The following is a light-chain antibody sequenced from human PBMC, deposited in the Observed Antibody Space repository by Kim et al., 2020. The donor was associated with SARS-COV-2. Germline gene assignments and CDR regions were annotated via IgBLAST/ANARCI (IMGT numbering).Light chain of an antibody. Sequence: QSVLTLPPSVSAAPGQKVTISCSGSSPNIGNNYVSWYQQLPGTAPKLLIYDNNKRPSGIPDRFSGSKSGTSATLGITGLQTGDEADYYCGTWDSSLSAVVFGGGTQLTVL. CDR3: GTWDSSLSAVV. CDR2: DNN. J-gene: IGLJ2*01. CDR1: SPNIGNNY. V-gene: IGLV1-51*01.